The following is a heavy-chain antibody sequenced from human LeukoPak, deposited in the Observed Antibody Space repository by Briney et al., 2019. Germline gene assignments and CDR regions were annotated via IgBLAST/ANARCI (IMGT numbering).Heavy chain of an antibody. Sequence: PGGSLRLSCAASGFTFDDYGMSWVRQAPGKGLEWVSGINWNGGSTGYADSVKGRFTISRDNAKNSLYLQMNSLRAEDTALYHCARGMVNYYGSGSYYNLYYYYTDVWGKGTTVTISS. CDR1: GFTFDDYG. V-gene: IGHV3-20*01. J-gene: IGHJ6*03. CDR3: ARGMVNYYGSGSYYNLYYYYTDV. CDR2: INWNGGST. D-gene: IGHD3-10*01.